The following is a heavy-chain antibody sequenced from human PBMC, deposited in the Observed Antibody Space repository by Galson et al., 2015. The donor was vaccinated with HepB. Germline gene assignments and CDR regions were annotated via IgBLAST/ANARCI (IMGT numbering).Heavy chain of an antibody. V-gene: IGHV3-33*01. Sequence: SLRLSCAASGFTFSSYGMHWVRQAPGKGLEWVAVIWYDGSNEDYVDSVKGRFTISRDNSKNTLYLQMNSLRAEDTAVYYCARDLLTMVQGEEGWFDPWGQGTLVTVSS. CDR2: IWYDGSNE. J-gene: IGHJ5*02. CDR1: GFTFSSYG. D-gene: IGHD3-10*01. CDR3: ARDLLTMVQGEEGWFDP.